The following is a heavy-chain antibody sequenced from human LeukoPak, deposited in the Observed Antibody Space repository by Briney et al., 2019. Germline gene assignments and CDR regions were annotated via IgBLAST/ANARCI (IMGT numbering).Heavy chain of an antibody. CDR2: IYHSGST. J-gene: IGHJ4*02. CDR3: ARRRYSSGWYFDY. V-gene: IGHV4-4*02. CDR1: GGSISSSNW. D-gene: IGHD6-19*01. Sequence: SETLSLTCAVSGGSISSSNWWSWVRQPPGKGLEWIGEIYHSGSTNYNPSLKSRVAISVDKSKNQFSLKLSSATAADTAVYYCARRRYSSGWYFDYWGQGTLVTVSS.